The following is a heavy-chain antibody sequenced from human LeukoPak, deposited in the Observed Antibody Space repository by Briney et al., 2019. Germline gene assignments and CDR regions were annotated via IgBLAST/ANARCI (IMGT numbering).Heavy chain of an antibody. CDR1: GYSISSGYY. D-gene: IGHD6-13*01. V-gene: IGHV4-38-2*02. CDR3: ARDLDSINWYGIPPGWFDP. Sequence: PSETLSLTCTVSGYSISSGYYWGWIRQPPGKGLEWIGSIYHSGSTYYNPSLKSRVTISVDTSKNQFSLKLSSVTAADTAVYYCARDLDSINWYGIPPGWFDPWGQGTLVTVSS. CDR2: IYHSGST. J-gene: IGHJ5*02.